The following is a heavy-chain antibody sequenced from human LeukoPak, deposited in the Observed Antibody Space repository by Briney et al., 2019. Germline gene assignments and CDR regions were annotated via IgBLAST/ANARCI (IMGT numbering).Heavy chain of an antibody. V-gene: IGHV3-74*01. CDR2: INSDGSST. CDR1: GFTFSSYW. Sequence: GGSLRLSCAASGFTFSSYWMHWVRQAPGKGLAWVSRINSDGSSTNYADSVKGRFTPSRDNAKNTLHLQMNSLRAEDTAVYFCARGYYDGSGYYYVPVNYYFDSWGQGTLVTVSS. CDR3: ARGYYDGSGYYYVPVNYYFDS. J-gene: IGHJ4*02. D-gene: IGHD3-22*01.